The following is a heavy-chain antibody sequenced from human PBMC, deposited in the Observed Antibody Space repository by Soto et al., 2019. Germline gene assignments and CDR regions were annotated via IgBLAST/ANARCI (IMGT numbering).Heavy chain of an antibody. Sequence: QLQLKEAGSGLVKPSQTLSLTCAVSGGSISSGGYSWNWIRQTPGKGLEWIGYIYHSGFTHYNPSLKSRVTTSVDKSKNRFSLNLTSVTAADTAVYYCARDQLEGNWFDPWGQGTLVTVSS. V-gene: IGHV4-30-2*01. J-gene: IGHJ5*02. CDR3: ARDQLEGNWFDP. D-gene: IGHD1-1*01. CDR1: GGSISSGGYS. CDR2: IYHSGFT.